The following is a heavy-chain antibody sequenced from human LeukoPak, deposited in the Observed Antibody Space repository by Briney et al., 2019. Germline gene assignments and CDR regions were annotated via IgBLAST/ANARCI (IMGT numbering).Heavy chain of an antibody. Sequence: SVKVSCKASGGTFSSYAISWVRQAPGQGLEWMGGIIPIFGTANYAQKFQGRVTITADESTSTAYMELSSLRSEDTAVYYCARDLENGSSWGYWGQGTLVTVSS. J-gene: IGHJ4*02. D-gene: IGHD6-13*01. CDR1: GGTFSSYA. CDR3: ARDLENGSSWGY. V-gene: IGHV1-69*13. CDR2: IIPIFGTA.